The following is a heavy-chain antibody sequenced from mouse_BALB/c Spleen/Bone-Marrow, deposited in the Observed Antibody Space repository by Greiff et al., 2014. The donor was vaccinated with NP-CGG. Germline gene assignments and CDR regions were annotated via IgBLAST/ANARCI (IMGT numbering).Heavy chain of an antibody. J-gene: IGHJ3*01. D-gene: IGHD2-3*01. CDR1: GFSLTSYG. CDR2: IWRGGST. Sequence: VKLVESGPGLVQPSQSLSITCTVSGFSLTSYGVHWVRQPPEKGLEWLGVIWRGGSTDYNAAFISRLSISKDNSKSQVFFKMNSLQADDTAIYYCARNDGYYSPWFAYWGQGTLVTVSA. V-gene: IGHV2-4*02. CDR3: ARNDGYYSPWFAY.